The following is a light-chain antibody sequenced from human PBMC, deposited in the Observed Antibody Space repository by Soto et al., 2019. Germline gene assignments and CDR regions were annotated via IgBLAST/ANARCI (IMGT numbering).Light chain of an antibody. CDR3: MQGSHSPIT. CDR2: KVS. V-gene: IGKV2-30*01. J-gene: IGKJ5*01. CDR1: QSLVYSDGNTY. Sequence: DVVMAEYPLSLHVTAGQTASISCNASQSLVYSDGNTYLNWFQQRSGQSPRRLIYKVSNRDSGVPDRFSGSGSGANFTLNISRVEAEDVGVYYCMQGSHSPITFGQGTRLEIK.